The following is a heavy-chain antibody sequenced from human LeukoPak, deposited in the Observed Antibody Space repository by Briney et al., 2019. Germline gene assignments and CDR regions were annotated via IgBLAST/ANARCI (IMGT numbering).Heavy chain of an antibody. Sequence: GGSLRLSCAASGFTFNNYAMSWVRQAPGKGLEWVSSISGGGETTYYADSAKGRFTISRDNSQNTLYLQMNSLRAEDTAVYYCARDYADYVGYFFFDYWGQGTPVTVSS. CDR3: ARDYADYVGYFFFDY. CDR1: GFTFNNYA. CDR2: ISGGGETT. J-gene: IGHJ4*02. V-gene: IGHV3-23*01. D-gene: IGHD4-17*01.